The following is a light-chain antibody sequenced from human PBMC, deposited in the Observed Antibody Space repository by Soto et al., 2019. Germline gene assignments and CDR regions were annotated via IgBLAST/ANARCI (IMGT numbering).Light chain of an antibody. V-gene: IGLV2-14*01. Sequence: QSVLTQPASVSGSPGQSITISCTGTSSDFDGCKYVSWYQHHPGKAPKLMIYEVIDRPSGVSYRFSGSKSGNTASLTISGLQAEDEADYYCSSYTTSSTLPYVFGTGTKLTVL. J-gene: IGLJ1*01. CDR1: SSDFDGCKY. CDR3: SSYTTSSTLPYV. CDR2: EVI.